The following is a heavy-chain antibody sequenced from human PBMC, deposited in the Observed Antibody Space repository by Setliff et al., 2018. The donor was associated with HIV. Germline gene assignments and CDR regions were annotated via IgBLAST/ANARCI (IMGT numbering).Heavy chain of an antibody. D-gene: IGHD4-17*01. V-gene: IGHV3-30*02. CDR2: IRYDGSNK. CDR1: GFTFSSYG. J-gene: IGHJ4*02. CDR3: ARAVVAYGYLYYFDY. Sequence: HPGGSLRLSCAASGFTFSSYGMHWVRQAPGKGLEWVAFIRYDGSNKYYADSVKGRFTISRDNSKNTLYLQMDSLRAEDTALYYCARAVVAYGYLYYFDYWGQGTLVTVSS.